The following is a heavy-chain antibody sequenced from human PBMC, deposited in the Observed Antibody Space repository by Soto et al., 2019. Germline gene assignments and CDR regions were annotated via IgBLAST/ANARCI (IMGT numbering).Heavy chain of an antibody. J-gene: IGHJ5*02. CDR1: GFTFSSYS. V-gene: IGHV3-21*01. CDR2: ISSSSSYI. CDR3: ARDGRRGSYYPFTWFDP. D-gene: IGHD1-26*01. Sequence: EVQLVESGGGLVKPGGSLRLSCAASGFTFSSYSMNWVRQAPGKGLEWVSSISSSSSYIYYADSVKGRFTISTDNAKNSLYLQMNSLRAEDTAVYYCARDGRRGSYYPFTWFDPWGQGTLVTVSS.